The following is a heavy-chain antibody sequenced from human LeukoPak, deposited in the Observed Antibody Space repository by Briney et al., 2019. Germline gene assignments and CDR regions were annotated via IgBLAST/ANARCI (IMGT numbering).Heavy chain of an antibody. CDR2: LTWNSKSI. CDR3: ARAYNWNDDAFDY. V-gene: IGHV3-20*04. Sequence: PGGSLRLSCAASGFNFEDYGMNWVRQAPGRGPEWVSGLTWNSKSIGYADSVKGRFTISRDNAKNSLYLQMDSLRAEDTALYYCARAYNWNDDAFDYWGQGTLVTVSS. CDR1: GFNFEDYG. J-gene: IGHJ4*02. D-gene: IGHD1-1*01.